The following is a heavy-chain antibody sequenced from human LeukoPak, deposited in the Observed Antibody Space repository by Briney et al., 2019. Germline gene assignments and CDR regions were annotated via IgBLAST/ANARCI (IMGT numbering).Heavy chain of an antibody. CDR1: GGSISSCSYY. D-gene: IGHD5/OR15-5a*01. V-gene: IGHV4-39*07. CDR3: ARGVFSPDY. Sequence: SETLSLTCSVSGGSISSCSYYWSWIRQPPGKGLEWIRSGCDGGTTYYNPSLRSRVTISVDTSKNQFSLKLSSVTAADTAVYYCARGVFSPDYWGQGTLVTVSS. CDR2: GCDGGTT. J-gene: IGHJ4*02.